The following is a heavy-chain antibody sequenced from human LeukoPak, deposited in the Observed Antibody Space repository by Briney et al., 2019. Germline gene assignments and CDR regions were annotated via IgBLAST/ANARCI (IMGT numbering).Heavy chain of an antibody. J-gene: IGHJ4*02. Sequence: PSETLSLTCTVSGGSISSYYWSWIRQPPGKGLELIGYIYYSGSTNYNPSLKSRVTISVDTSKNQFSLKLSSVTAADTAVYYCARERESSSWPSPSFDYWGQGTLVTVSS. CDR3: ARERESSSWPSPSFDY. CDR2: IYYSGST. V-gene: IGHV4-59*01. CDR1: GGSISSYY. D-gene: IGHD6-13*01.